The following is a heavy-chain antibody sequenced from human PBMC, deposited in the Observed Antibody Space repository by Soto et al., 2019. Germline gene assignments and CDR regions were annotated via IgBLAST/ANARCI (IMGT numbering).Heavy chain of an antibody. D-gene: IGHD3-10*01. CDR2: INPNSGGT. J-gene: IGHJ6*02. CDR1: GYTFTGYY. CDR3: ARDRGEYGSGTPPPLYYYGMDV. Sequence: ASVKVSCKASGYTFTGYYMHWVRQAPGQGLEWMGWINPNSGGTNYAQKFQGWVTMTRDMSISTAYMELGRLRSDDTAVYYCARDRGEYGSGTPPPLYYYGMDVWGQGTTVTVSS. V-gene: IGHV1-2*04.